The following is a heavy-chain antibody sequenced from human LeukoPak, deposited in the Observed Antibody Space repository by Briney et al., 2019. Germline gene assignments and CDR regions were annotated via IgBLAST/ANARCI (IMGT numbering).Heavy chain of an antibody. D-gene: IGHD5/OR15-5a*01. CDR2: INPSGGST. CDR1: GYTFTSYY. V-gene: IGHV1-46*01. J-gene: IGHJ6*02. CDR3: ARESVSTISLDV. Sequence: GASVKVSCRASGYTFTSYYMHWVRQAPGQGLEWMGIINPSGGSTSYAQKFQGRVTMTRDTSTSTVYMELSSLRSEDTAVYYCARESVSTISLDVWGQGTTVTVSS.